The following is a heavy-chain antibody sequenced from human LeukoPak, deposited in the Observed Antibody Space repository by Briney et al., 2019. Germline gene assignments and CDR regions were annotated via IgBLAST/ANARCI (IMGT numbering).Heavy chain of an antibody. CDR2: ISSSSSYI. Sequence: GGSLRLSCAASGFTFSSYSMNWVRQAPGKGLEWVSSISSSSSYIYYADSVKGRFTISRDNAKNSPYLQMNSLRAEDTAVYYCARSRFLEWSPDYWGQGTLVTVSS. J-gene: IGHJ4*02. CDR3: ARSRFLEWSPDY. V-gene: IGHV3-21*01. D-gene: IGHD3-3*01. CDR1: GFTFSSYS.